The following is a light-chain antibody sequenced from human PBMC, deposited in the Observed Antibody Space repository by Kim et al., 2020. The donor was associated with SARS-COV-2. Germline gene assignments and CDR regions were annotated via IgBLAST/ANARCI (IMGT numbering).Light chain of an antibody. J-gene: IGLJ3*02. CDR3: RTWGTGIQGV. V-gene: IGLV4-69*01. CDR1: SGHSSYA. CDR2: LNSDGSH. Sequence: QLVLTQSPSASASLGASVKLTCTLSSGHSSYAIAWHQQQPEKGPRYLMKLNSDGSHSKGDGIPDRFSGSSSGAERYLTISSLQSEDEADYYCRTWGTGIQGVFGGGTQLTVL.